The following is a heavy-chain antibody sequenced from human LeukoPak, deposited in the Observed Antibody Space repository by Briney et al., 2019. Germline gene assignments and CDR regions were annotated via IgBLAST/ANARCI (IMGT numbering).Heavy chain of an antibody. CDR2: ISSSSSYI. V-gene: IGHV3-21*01. J-gene: IGHJ4*02. CDR3: AKALGSYPESRYADY. CDR1: GFTFSSYS. Sequence: GGSLRLSCAASGFTFSSYSMNWVRQAPGKGLEWVSSISSSSSYIYYADSVKGRFTISRDNAKNSLYLQMSSLRVEDTAVYFCAKALGSYPESRYADYWGQGALVTVSS. D-gene: IGHD1-26*01.